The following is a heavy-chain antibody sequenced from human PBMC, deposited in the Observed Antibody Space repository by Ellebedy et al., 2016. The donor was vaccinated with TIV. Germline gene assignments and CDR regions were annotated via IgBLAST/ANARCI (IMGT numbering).Heavy chain of an antibody. CDR1: GFRVSDYW. CDR3: ARVGRSPHNWSFDY. CDR2: IREDGGDK. V-gene: IGHV3-7*01. Sequence: GESLKISCATSGFRVSDYWLAWVRQAPGKGIEWVANIREDGGDKYYLDSVKGRFTISRDDAETTTFLQMNSLRAEDTALYFCARVGRSPHNWSFDYWGQGTLVTVSS. J-gene: IGHJ4*02. D-gene: IGHD5-24*01.